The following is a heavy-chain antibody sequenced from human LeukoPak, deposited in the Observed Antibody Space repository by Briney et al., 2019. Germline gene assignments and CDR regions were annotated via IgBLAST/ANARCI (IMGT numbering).Heavy chain of an antibody. V-gene: IGHV3-7*01. D-gene: IGHD6-13*01. CDR2: IKQDGSEK. CDR1: GFTFSSYW. CDR3: VCASSSWYYPGHWFDP. Sequence: GETLRLSCAASGFTFSSYWMSWVRQAPGKGLEWVANIKQDGSEKYYVDSVKGRFTISRDNAKNSLYLQMNSLRAEDTAVYYCVCASSSWYYPGHWFDPWGQGTPVTVSS. J-gene: IGHJ5*02.